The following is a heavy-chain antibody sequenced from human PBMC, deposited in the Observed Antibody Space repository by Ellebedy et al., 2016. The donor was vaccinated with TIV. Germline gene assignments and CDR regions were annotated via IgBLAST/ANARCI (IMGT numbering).Heavy chain of an antibody. CDR3: ARSLGAWYFDL. J-gene: IGHJ2*01. V-gene: IGHV5-51*04. CDR2: IYPRDSDT. Sequence: PGGSLRLSCKGSGYTFNTYWLGWVRQMPGKGLEWVGIIYPRDSDTKYSPSFQGVVTISADKPISTAYLQWNSLNVSDTAIYYCARSLGAWYFDLWGLGTLVTVSS. CDR1: GYTFNTYW. D-gene: IGHD7-27*01.